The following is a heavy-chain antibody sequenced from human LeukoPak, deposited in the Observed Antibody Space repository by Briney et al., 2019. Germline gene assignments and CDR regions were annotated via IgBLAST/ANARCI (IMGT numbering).Heavy chain of an antibody. Sequence: ASVKVSCKASGYTFTSYDINWVRQAPGKGLEWMGGFDPEDGETIYAQKFQGRVTMTEDTSTDTTYMELSSLRPEDTAVYYCATRDCSGGSCYGAYYYYMDVWGKGTTVTISS. D-gene: IGHD2-15*01. CDR1: GYTFTSYD. CDR3: ATRDCSGGSCYGAYYYYMDV. V-gene: IGHV1-24*01. CDR2: FDPEDGET. J-gene: IGHJ6*03.